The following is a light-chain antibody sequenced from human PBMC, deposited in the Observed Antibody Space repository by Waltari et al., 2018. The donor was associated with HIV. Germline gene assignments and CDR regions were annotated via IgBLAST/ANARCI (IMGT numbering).Light chain of an antibody. CDR3: QTWDTGIRV. Sequence: QLVLTQSPSASASLGASVKFTCTLSSGHSNYDIAWHQQQPEKGPRYLMKLNSDGSHSKGDGIPDRFSGSSSGADRYLTISSLQSEDEADYYCQTWDTGIRVFGGGTKLTVL. V-gene: IGLV4-69*01. CDR1: SGHSNYD. J-gene: IGLJ3*02. CDR2: LNSDGSH.